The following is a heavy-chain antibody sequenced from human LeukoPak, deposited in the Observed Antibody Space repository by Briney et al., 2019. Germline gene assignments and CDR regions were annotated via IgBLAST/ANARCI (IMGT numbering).Heavy chain of an antibody. Sequence: ASVNVSCKASGYTFTSYDINWVRQATGQGLEWMGWMNPNSGNTGYAQKFQGRVTMTRNTSISIAYMELSSLRSEDTAVYYCARGLARTSMVTRGGVRFDYWGQGTLVTVSS. CDR2: MNPNSGNT. CDR3: ARGLARTSMVTRGGVRFDY. D-gene: IGHD5-18*01. J-gene: IGHJ4*02. CDR1: GYTFTSYD. V-gene: IGHV1-8*01.